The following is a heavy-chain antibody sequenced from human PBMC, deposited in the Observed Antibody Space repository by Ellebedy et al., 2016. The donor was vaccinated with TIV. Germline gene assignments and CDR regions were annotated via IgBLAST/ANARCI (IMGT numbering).Heavy chain of an antibody. V-gene: IGHV3-23*01. CDR2: ISGSGGST. Sequence: GESLKISCAASGFIFSNYAMSWVRQAPGKGLEWVSTISGSGGSTYYADSVKGRFTISRDNSKNTLYLQMNSLRAEDTAVYYCAKEEGIAVAGTDFDYWGQGTLVTVSS. D-gene: IGHD6-19*01. CDR3: AKEEGIAVAGTDFDY. CDR1: GFIFSNYA. J-gene: IGHJ4*02.